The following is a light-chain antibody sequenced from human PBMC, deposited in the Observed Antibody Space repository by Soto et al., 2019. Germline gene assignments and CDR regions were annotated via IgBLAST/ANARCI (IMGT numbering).Light chain of an antibody. J-gene: IGKJ1*01. CDR3: QQYYSVPWT. CDR2: WAS. V-gene: IGKV4-1*01. CDR1: QSILYSSYNKNY. Sequence: DIVMTQSPDSLAVSLGERATINCKSSQSILYSSYNKNYLAWYQQKPGQPPKLLIYWASTRESGVPDRFSGSGFGTDFTLTISSLQAEDVAVYYCQQYYSVPWTFGQGTKVEIK.